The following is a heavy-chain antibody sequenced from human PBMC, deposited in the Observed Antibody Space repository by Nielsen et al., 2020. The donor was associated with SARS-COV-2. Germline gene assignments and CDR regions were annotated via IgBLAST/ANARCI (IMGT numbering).Heavy chain of an antibody. D-gene: IGHD3-22*01. CDR1: GFTFSSYA. J-gene: IGHJ4*02. V-gene: IGHV3-23*01. CDR2: ISGSGGST. Sequence: GESLKISCAASGFTFSSYAMSWVRQAPGKGLEWVSAISGSGGSTYYADSVKGRFTISRDNSKNTLYLQMNSLRAEDTAVYYCAKDLYYYDSSGYCPGYWGQGTLVTVSS. CDR3: AKDLYYYDSSGYCPGY.